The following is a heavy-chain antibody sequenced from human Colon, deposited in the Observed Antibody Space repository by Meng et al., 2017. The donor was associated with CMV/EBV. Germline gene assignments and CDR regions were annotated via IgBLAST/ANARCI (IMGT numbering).Heavy chain of an antibody. D-gene: IGHD3-10*01. CDR2: VYISGNT. CDR1: GASITSYN. CDR3: ARDSNLSGLAY. J-gene: IGHJ4*02. V-gene: IGHV4-4*07. Sequence: EPGPGPVKPSETLPLTRTFPGASITSYNWSWIRQPAGKGLEWIGRVYISGNTNYNPSLKSRVTMSIDTSKNQLSLNIRSVTAADTAVYYCARDSNLSGLAYWGQGTLVTVSS.